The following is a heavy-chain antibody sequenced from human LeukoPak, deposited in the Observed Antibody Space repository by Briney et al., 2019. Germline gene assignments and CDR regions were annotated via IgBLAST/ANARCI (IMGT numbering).Heavy chain of an antibody. Sequence: SETLSLTCTVSVGSISSYYWSWIRQPPAKGLEWIGYIYTSGSTNYNPSLKSRVTISVDTSKNQFSLKLSSVTAADTAVYYCSRHRIVGATGLFDPWGQGTLVTVSS. D-gene: IGHD1-26*01. CDR2: IYTSGST. V-gene: IGHV4-4*09. CDR3: SRHRIVGATGLFDP. CDR1: VGSISSYY. J-gene: IGHJ5*02.